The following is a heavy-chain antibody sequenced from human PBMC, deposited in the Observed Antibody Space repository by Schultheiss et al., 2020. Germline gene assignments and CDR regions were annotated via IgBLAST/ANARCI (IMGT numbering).Heavy chain of an antibody. D-gene: IGHD6-19*01. CDR1: GFTFRSYA. J-gene: IGHJ6*02. Sequence: GGSLRLSCAASGFTFRSYAMTWVRQAPGKGLVWVSRISSDGSATTYADSVKGRFTISRDNAKNSLYLQMNSLRAEDTAVYYCARGPPPCSGWYDGSYYSYYYAMDVWGQGTTVTVSS. CDR3: ARGPPPCSGWYDGSYYSYYYAMDV. CDR2: ISSDGSAT. V-gene: IGHV3-74*01.